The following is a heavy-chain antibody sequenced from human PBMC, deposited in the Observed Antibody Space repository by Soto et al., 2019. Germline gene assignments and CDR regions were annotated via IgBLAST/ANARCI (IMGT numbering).Heavy chain of an antibody. CDR3: ARDNGGMDV. CDR1: GGSISSYY. CDR2: IYYSGST. V-gene: IGHV4-59*12. Sequence: PSETLSLTCTVSGGSISSYYWSWIRQPPGKGLEWIGYIYYSGSTYYNPSLKSRVTISVDTSKNQFSLKLSSVTAADTAVYYCARDNGGMDVWGQGTTVTVSS. J-gene: IGHJ6*02.